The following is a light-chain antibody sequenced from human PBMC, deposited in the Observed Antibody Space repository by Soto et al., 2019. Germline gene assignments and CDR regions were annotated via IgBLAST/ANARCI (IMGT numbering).Light chain of an antibody. CDR3: QRSRYT. Sequence: EIVMTQSPATLSVSPGERATLSCRASQSVSSNLAWYQQKPGQAPRLLIYGASTRATGIPARFSGSGSGTEFTLTISSLQSEDFAVYYCQRSRYTFGQGTKLEIK. V-gene: IGKV3-15*01. CDR1: QSVSSN. J-gene: IGKJ2*01. CDR2: GAS.